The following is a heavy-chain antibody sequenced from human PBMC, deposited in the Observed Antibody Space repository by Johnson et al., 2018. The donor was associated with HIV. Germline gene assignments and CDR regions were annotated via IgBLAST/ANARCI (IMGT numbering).Heavy chain of an antibody. D-gene: IGHD1-1*01. J-gene: IGHJ3*02. CDR1: GFTFSRYA. CDR2: IYSGGST. CDR3: ARDMASGAFDI. Sequence: VQLVESGGGVVQPGRSLRLSCAASGFTFSRYAMHWVRQAPGKGLEWVTVIYSGGSTYYADSVKGRFTISRDNSKNTLYLQMNSLRAEDTAVYYCARDMASGAFDIWGQGTMVTVSS. V-gene: IGHV3-NL1*01.